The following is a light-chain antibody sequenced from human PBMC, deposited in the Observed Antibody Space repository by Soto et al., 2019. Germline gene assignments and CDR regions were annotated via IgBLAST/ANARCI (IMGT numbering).Light chain of an antibody. J-gene: IGLJ2*01. CDR3: GSYASATLI. Sequence: QSALTQPASVSGSPGQSITISCTGSNSDIGTYDYVSWYQQHPVKPPTLLIYVVTLRPSGVPNRFSGSKSGHTATLTIPGLMTEDEADYYCGSYASATLIFGGGTKLTVL. CDR2: VVT. CDR1: NSDIGTYDY. V-gene: IGLV2-14*01.